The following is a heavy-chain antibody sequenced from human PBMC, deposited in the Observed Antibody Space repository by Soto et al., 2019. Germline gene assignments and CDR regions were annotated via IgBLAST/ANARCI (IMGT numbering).Heavy chain of an antibody. CDR2: IYYSGST. CDR3: ARQMAGVDY. J-gene: IGHJ4*02. CDR1: GGSISSYY. V-gene: IGHV4-59*08. D-gene: IGHD6-19*01. Sequence: SETLSLTCTVSGGSISSYYWSWIRQPPGKGLEWIGYIYYSGSTNYNPSLKSRVTISVDTSKNQFSLKLSSVTAADTAVYYCARQMAGVDYWGQGTLVTVSS.